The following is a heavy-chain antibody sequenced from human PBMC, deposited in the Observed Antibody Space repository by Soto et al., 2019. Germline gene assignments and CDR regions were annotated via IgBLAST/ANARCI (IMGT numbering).Heavy chain of an antibody. J-gene: IGHJ4*02. CDR2: IYYIGNA. D-gene: IGHD1-1*01. CDR3: AREDRTNGYNYDY. V-gene: IGHV4-39*01. CDR1: GGSISSSNYY. Sequence: SETLSLTCSVSGGSISSSNYYWAWIRQPPGKGLEWIGSIYYIGNAYYNPSLKSRVTMSVDTSKNQFSLKVTSVTAADTAIYYCAREDRTNGYNYDYWGQGTLVTVSS.